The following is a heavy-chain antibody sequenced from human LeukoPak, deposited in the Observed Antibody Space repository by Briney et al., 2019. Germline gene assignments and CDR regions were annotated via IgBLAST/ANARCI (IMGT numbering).Heavy chain of an antibody. J-gene: IGHJ4*02. CDR1: GFSFSSYA. D-gene: IGHD2-15*01. Sequence: GGSLRLSCAPPGFSFSSYAMSWVRQAPGKGREWVSAMSSSEDGRYYAASVRGRFTISRDTSRSTLYLQMNTLRAEDAAVYYCAKAPVTSCRGAFCYPFDYWGQGTLVTVSS. CDR3: AKAPVTSCRGAFCYPFDY. CDR2: MSSSEDGR. V-gene: IGHV3-23*01.